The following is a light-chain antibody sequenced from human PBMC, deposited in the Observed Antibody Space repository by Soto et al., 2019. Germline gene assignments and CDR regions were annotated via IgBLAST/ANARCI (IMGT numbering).Light chain of an antibody. Sequence: DIQMTQSPSTLSASVGDRVTITCRASQSISSCLAWYQQKPGKAPKLLIYDASSLQSGVPSSFGGSESGTVSILTISSLNPDDLAAYYCQHYQCYCSPFAQGPKV. CDR3: QHYQCYCSP. J-gene: IGKJ1*01. CDR2: DAS. V-gene: IGKV1-5*01. CDR1: QSISSC.